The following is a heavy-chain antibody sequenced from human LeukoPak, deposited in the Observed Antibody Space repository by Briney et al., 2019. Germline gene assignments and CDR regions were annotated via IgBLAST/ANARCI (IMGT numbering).Heavy chain of an antibody. V-gene: IGHV4-39*01. CDR1: GFTFSSYSMN. CDR2: IYYSGTT. J-gene: IGHJ4*02. CDR3: AKHKEYSSSSSVDY. D-gene: IGHD6-6*01. Sequence: PGGSLRLSCAASGFTFSSYSMNWVRQPPGKGLQWIGSIYYSGTTYYNPSLKSRVTISVDTSKNQFSLRLSSVTAADTAVYYCAKHKEYSSSSSVDYWGQGTLVTVSS.